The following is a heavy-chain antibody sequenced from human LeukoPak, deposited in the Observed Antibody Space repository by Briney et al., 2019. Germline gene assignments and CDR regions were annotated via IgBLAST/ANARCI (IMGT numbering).Heavy chain of an antibody. J-gene: IGHJ4*02. CDR1: GFTFSSYA. CDR2: ISYDGSNK. D-gene: IGHD3-22*01. CDR3: AKPDYDSSGYCFDY. V-gene: IGHV3-30-3*02. Sequence: GGSLRLSCAASGFTFSSYAMHWVRQAPGKGLVWVAIISYDGSNKYYADSVKGRFTISRDNSKNTLYLQMNSLRAEDTAVYYCAKPDYDSSGYCFDYWGQGTLVTVSS.